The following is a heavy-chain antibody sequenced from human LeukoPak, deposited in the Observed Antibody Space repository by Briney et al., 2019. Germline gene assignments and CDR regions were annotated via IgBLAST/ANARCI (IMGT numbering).Heavy chain of an antibody. CDR1: GGSISSGSYY. CDR3: ARATGSSGWYSPFHYYYMDV. V-gene: IGHV4-61*02. Sequence: PSETLSLTCTVSGGSISSGSYYWSWIRQPAGKGLEWIGRIYTSGSTNYNPSLKSRVTISVDTSKNQLSLKLSSVTAADTAVYYCARATGSSGWYSPFHYYYMDVWGKGTTVTVSS. J-gene: IGHJ6*03. D-gene: IGHD6-19*01. CDR2: IYTSGST.